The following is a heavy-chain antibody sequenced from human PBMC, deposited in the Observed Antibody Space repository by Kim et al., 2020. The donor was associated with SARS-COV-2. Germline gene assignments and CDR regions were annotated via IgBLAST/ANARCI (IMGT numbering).Heavy chain of an antibody. V-gene: IGHV7-4-1*02. CDR2: P. CDR3: EVLILNPYFDY. Sequence: PTYAQGFTGRFVFSLDTSVSTAYLQISSLKAEDTAVYYCEVLILNPYFDYWGQGTLVTVSS. J-gene: IGHJ4*02. D-gene: IGHD3-22*01.